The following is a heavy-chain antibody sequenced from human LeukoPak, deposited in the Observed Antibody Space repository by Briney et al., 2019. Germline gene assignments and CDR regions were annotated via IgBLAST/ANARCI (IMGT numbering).Heavy chain of an antibody. D-gene: IGHD5-12*01. CDR1: GFTFNNYA. CDR2: ISYDGSNK. J-gene: IGHJ4*02. CDR3: ASDSGYDHHGLFDY. V-gene: IGHV3-30*04. Sequence: GGSLRLSCAASGFTFNNYAMNWVRQALGKGLEWVAVISYDGSNKNYADSVKGRFTISRDNSKNTLYLQMNSLRVEDTAVYYCASDSGYDHHGLFDYWGQGTLVTVSS.